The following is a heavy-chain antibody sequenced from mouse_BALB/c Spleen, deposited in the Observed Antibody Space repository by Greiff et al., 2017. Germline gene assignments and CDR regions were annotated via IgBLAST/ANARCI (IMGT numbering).Heavy chain of an antibody. Sequence: DVMLVESGGGLVQPGGSRKLSCAASGFTFSSFGMHWVRQAPEKGLEWVAYISSGSSTIYYADTVKGRFTISRDNPKNTLFLQMTSLRSEDTAMYYCARFLYGNYWYFDVWGAGTTVTVSS. V-gene: IGHV5-17*02. D-gene: IGHD2-1*01. J-gene: IGHJ1*01. CDR2: ISSGSSTI. CDR3: ARFLYGNYWYFDV. CDR1: GFTFSSFG.